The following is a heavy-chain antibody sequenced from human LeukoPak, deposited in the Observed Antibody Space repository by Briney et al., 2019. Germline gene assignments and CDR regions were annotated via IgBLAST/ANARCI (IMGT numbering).Heavy chain of an antibody. CDR3: ARVFGEFPLYYFDY. CDR2: IYYSGST. J-gene: IGHJ4*02. Sequence: SETLSLTCTVSGGSISSGGYYWSWIRQHPGKGLEWIGYIYYSGSTYYNPSLKSRVTISVDTSKNQFSLKLSSVIAADTAVYYCARVFGEFPLYYFDYWGQGTLVTVSS. D-gene: IGHD3-10*02. CDR1: GGSISSGGYY. V-gene: IGHV4-31*03.